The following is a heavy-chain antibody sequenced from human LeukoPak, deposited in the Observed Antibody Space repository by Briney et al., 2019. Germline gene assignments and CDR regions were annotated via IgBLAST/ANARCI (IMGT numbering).Heavy chain of an antibody. D-gene: IGHD5-12*01. J-gene: IGHJ3*02. CDR1: GGSLTGYF. Sequence: PSETLSLTCAVSGGSLTGYFWTWIRQPPGKGLEWIGHLYYSGSPYYNPSLGSRVSISINPSKTEFSLELNSVTGAAPAVYFCARGFGGIYYPDGFDIWGQGTIVTVSS. CDR2: LYYSGSP. CDR3: ARGFGGIYYPDGFDI. V-gene: IGHV4-59*01.